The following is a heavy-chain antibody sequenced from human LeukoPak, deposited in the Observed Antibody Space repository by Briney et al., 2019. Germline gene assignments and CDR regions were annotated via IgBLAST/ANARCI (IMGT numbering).Heavy chain of an antibody. CDR3: AREGGFYRPLDY. D-gene: IGHD3-3*01. J-gene: IGHJ4*02. CDR1: GGSVTSTNW. V-gene: IGHV4-4*02. Sequence: PSETLSLTCGVSGGSVTSTNWWTWVRQPPGKGLEWIGEVHLDGRTNYNPSLKSRLTKSVDLSENHVSLKLTSVTAADTAVYYCAREGGFYRPLDYSGQGTLVTVSS. CDR2: VHLDGRT.